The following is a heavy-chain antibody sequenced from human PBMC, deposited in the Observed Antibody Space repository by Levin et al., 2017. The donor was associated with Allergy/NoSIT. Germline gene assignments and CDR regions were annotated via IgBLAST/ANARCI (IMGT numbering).Heavy chain of an antibody. V-gene: IGHV3-53*01. CDR3: ASFPNYYGSGSHNDAFDI. Sequence: PGGSLRLSCAASGFTVSSNYMSWVRQAPGKGLEWVSVIYSGGSTYYADSVKGRFTISRDNSKNTLYLQMNSLRAEDTAVYYCASFPNYYGSGSHNDAFDIWGQGTMVTVSS. J-gene: IGHJ3*02. CDR1: GFTVSSNY. D-gene: IGHD3-10*01. CDR2: IYSGGST.